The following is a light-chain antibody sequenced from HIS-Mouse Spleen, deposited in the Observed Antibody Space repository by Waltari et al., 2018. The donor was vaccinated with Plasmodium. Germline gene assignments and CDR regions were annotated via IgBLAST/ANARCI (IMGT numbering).Light chain of an antibody. CDR3: QQYGSSQYT. V-gene: IGKV1-5*03. CDR2: KAS. Sequence: DIQMTQSPSTLSASVGDRVTITCRASQSISSWLAWYQQKPGKAPKLLIYKASSLESGVPSRFSGSGSGTEFTLTISSLQPDDFAVYYCQQYGSSQYTFGQGTKLEIK. J-gene: IGKJ2*01. CDR1: QSISSW.